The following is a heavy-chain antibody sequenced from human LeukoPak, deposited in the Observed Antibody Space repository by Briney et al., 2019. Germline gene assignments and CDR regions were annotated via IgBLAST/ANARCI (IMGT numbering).Heavy chain of an antibody. Sequence: PGGSLRLSCAASGFTFSSYSMNWVRQAPGKGLEWVSSISSSSSYIYYADSVKGRFTISRDNAKNSLYLQMSSLRAEDTAVYYCAREERRRSSGWQPWGRTELYYFDYWGQGTLVTVSS. D-gene: IGHD6-19*01. J-gene: IGHJ4*02. CDR2: ISSSSSYI. CDR1: GFTFSSYS. CDR3: AREERRRSSGWQPWGRTELYYFDY. V-gene: IGHV3-21*01.